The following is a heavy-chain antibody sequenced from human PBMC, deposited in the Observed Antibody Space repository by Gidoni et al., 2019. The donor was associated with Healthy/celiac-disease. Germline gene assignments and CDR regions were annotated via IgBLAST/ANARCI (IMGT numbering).Heavy chain of an antibody. J-gene: IGHJ4*02. D-gene: IGHD2-21*02. CDR2: YDGSNK. Sequence: YDGSNKYYADSVKGRFTISRDNSKNTLYLQMNSLRAEDTAVYYCAREGTVRPRAYCGGDCLGYFDYWGQATLVTVSS. V-gene: IGHV3-33*01. CDR3: AREGTVRPRAYCGGDCLGYFDY.